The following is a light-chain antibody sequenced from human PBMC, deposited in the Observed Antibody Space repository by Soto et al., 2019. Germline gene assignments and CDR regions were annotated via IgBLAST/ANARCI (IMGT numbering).Light chain of an antibody. CDR1: SSDVGGYKY. Sequence: QSALTQPASVSGSPGQSITIFCTGTSSDVGGYKYVSWYQQHPGKAPKLMIYEVSNRPSGVSNRFSGSKSGNTASLTISGLQAEDEADYYCSSYTSSSTVVFGGGTKLTVL. CDR2: EVS. J-gene: IGLJ2*01. CDR3: SSYTSSSTVV. V-gene: IGLV2-14*01.